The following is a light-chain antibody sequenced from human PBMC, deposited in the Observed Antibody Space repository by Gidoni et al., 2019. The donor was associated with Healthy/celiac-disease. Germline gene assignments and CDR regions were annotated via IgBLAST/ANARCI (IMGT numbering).Light chain of an antibody. CDR1: QSISSY. CDR3: QQSYSIFLT. J-gene: IGKJ4*01. CDR2: AAS. V-gene: IGKV1-39*01. Sequence: DIQMTQSPSSLSASVGDRVTITCRASQSISSYLNWYQQKPGKAPKLLIYAASSLQSGVPSRFSGSGSGTDFTLTISSLQPEDFATYYCQQSYSIFLTFGGXTKVEIK.